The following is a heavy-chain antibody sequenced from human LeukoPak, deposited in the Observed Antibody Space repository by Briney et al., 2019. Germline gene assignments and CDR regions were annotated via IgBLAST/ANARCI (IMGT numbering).Heavy chain of an antibody. CDR2: LSGSGITT. CDR1: GFTFSNSA. D-gene: IGHD6-19*01. Sequence: GGSLRLSCAASGFTFSNSAMSWVRQAPGKGLEWVSTLSGSGITTYYADSVKGRFTISRDNSKNTLYLQMNSLRAEDTGVYYCAKGIYSGGWSYFDYWGHGTLVTVSS. J-gene: IGHJ4*01. V-gene: IGHV3-23*01. CDR3: AKGIYSGGWSYFDY.